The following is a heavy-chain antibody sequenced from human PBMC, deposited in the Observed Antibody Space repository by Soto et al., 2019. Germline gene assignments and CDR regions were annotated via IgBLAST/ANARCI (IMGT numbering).Heavy chain of an antibody. D-gene: IGHD2-2*01. V-gene: IGHV3-15*01. CDR1: GFTFSNAW. CDR3: TTDSPPQAIVVVPAAHTRGIDFWSGYST. J-gene: IGHJ4*02. Sequence: EVQLVESGGGLVKPGGSLRLSCAASGFTFSNAWMSWVRQAPGKGLEWVGRIKSKTDGGTTDYAAPVKGRFTISRDDSKTTLYLQMNSLKTEDTAVYYCTTDSPPQAIVVVPAAHTRGIDFWSGYSTWGQGTLVTVSS. CDR2: IKSKTDGGTT.